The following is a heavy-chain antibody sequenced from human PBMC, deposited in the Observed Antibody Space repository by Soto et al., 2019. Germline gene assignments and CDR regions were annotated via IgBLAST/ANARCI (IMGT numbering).Heavy chain of an antibody. CDR3: AKNGQPPYYYYGLDV. CDR2: ISGYNGDT. V-gene: IGHV1-18*01. CDR1: GYTFTRYG. Sequence: ASVKVSCKASGYTFTRYGISWVRQAPGQGLERKGWISGYNGDTNYAQKFQDRVSMTIDTSTGTAYMEMRSLTSDDTAIYYCAKNGQPPYYYYGLDVWGQGTKVTVSS. D-gene: IGHD2-8*01. J-gene: IGHJ6*02.